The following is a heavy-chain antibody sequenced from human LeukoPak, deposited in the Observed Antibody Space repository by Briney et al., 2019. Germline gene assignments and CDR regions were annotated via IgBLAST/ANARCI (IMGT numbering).Heavy chain of an antibody. D-gene: IGHD4-17*01. V-gene: IGHV3-23*01. CDR1: GFTFSSYG. J-gene: IGHJ4*02. Sequence: GGSLRLSCAASGFTFSSYGMSWVRQAPGKGLEWVSAISGSGGSTYYADSVKGRFTISRDNSKNTLYLQMNSLRAEDTAVYYCARDGSGDFDYWGQGTMVTVSS. CDR2: ISGSGGST. CDR3: ARDGSGDFDY.